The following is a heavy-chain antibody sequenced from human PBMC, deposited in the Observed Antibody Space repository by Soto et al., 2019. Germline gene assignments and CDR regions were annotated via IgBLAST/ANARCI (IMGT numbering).Heavy chain of an antibody. D-gene: IGHD2-21*02. Sequence: SETLSLTCTVSGGSISSGDYHWSWIRQPPGKGLEWIGAVYYSGSTYYNPSLKSRVSMSIDTSKDQFSLKLKSVTAADTALYFCARQRTSVVTQAYFDVWGPGSLVTVSS. J-gene: IGHJ4*02. CDR1: GGSISSGDYH. V-gene: IGHV4-39*01. CDR2: VYYSGST. CDR3: ARQRTSVVTQAYFDV.